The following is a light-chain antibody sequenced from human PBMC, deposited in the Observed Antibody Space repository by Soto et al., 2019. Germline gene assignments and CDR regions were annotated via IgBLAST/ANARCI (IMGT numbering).Light chain of an antibody. CDR3: CSYAGSNTYV. CDR2: EGS. J-gene: IGLJ1*01. CDR1: SSDVGSYNL. Sequence: QSVLTQPASVSGSPGQSITISCTGTSSDVGSYNLVSWYQQHPDKAPKLIISEGSNRPSGVANRFSGSKSGNTACLTISGIQDEEEADYSCCSYAGSNTYVFGTGTKLTVL. V-gene: IGLV2-23*01.